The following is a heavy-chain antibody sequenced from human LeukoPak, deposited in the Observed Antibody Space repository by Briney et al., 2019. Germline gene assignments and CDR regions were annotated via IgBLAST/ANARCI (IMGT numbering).Heavy chain of an antibody. D-gene: IGHD3-16*02. V-gene: IGHV3-48*02. CDR2: ISSGSYTI. CDR1: GFIFSSYS. Sequence: GGSLRLSCAASGFIFSSYSMKWVRQAPGKGLEWVSFISSGSYTIYYADSVKGRFTISRDNAKNSLYLQMNSLRDEDTAVYYCARDYRFAFDIWGQGTMVTVSS. CDR3: ARDYRFAFDI. J-gene: IGHJ3*02.